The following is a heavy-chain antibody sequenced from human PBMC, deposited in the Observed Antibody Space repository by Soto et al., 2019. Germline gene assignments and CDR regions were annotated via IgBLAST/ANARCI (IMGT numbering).Heavy chain of an antibody. D-gene: IGHD3-22*01. J-gene: IGHJ4*01. CDR2: IYHSGST. V-gene: IGHV4-4*02. CDR3: ARIWPYYYDSSGTTPAD. CDR1: GGSISSSNW. Sequence: QVQLQESGPGLVKPSGTLSLTCAVSGGSISSSNWWSWVRQPPGKGLEWIGEIYHSGSTNYNPSLKDRVTISVDKSKNQFSLKLRSVTAADTAVYYCARIWPYYYDSSGTTPADWGHGTLVTVSS.